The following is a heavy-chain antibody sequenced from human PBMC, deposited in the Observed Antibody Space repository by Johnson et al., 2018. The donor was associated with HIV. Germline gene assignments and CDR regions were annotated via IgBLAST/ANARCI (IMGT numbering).Heavy chain of an antibody. V-gene: IGHV3-43D*03. CDR1: GFTFDDYA. CDR3: VRGHFDSSGFYWDAFDI. Sequence: VQLVESGGVVVQSGGSLRLSCAASGFTFDDYAMHWVRQAPGKGLEWVSLISWDGGSTYYADSVKGRFTMSRDHSKNSLYLQMNSLRAEDTALYYCVRGHFDSSGFYWDAFDIWGQGTVVTVSS. CDR2: ISWDGGST. D-gene: IGHD3-22*01. J-gene: IGHJ3*02.